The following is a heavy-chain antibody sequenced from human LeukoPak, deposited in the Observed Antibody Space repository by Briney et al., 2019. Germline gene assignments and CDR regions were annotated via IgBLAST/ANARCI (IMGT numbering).Heavy chain of an antibody. CDR2: IYSGGST. CDR1: GFTVSSNY. D-gene: IGHD2/OR15-2a*01. Sequence: PGGSLRLSCAASGFTVSSNYMNWVRQAPGKGLEWVSIIYSGGSTYYADSVKGRFTISRDNSKNTLYLQMNSLRAEDTAVYYCARGSYFGAFDIWGQGTMVTVSS. CDR3: ARGSYFGAFDI. J-gene: IGHJ3*02. V-gene: IGHV3-53*01.